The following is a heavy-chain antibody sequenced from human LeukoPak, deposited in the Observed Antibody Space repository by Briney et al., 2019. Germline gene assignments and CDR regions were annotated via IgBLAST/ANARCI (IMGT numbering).Heavy chain of an antibody. CDR1: GFTFDDYA. V-gene: IGHV3-9*01. CDR2: ISWNSGSI. D-gene: IGHD6-19*01. CDR3: AKDIHPLSIAVAGVDY. J-gene: IGHJ4*02. Sequence: GGSLRLSCAASGFTFDDYAMHWVRQAPGKGLEWVSCISWNSGSIGYADSVKGRFTISRDNARNSLYLQMNSLRAEDTALYYCAKDIHPLSIAVAGVDYWGQGTLVTVSS.